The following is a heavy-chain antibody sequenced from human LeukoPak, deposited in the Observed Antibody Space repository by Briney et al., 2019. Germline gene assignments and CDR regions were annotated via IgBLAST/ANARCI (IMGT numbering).Heavy chain of an antibody. Sequence: SETLSLTCTVSGGSISSYYWSWIRQPPGKGLEWIGYIYYSGSTNYNPSLKSRVTISVDTSKNQFSLKLCSVTAADTAVYYCARQIAGDPKSRYFDLWGRGTLVTVSS. CDR1: GGSISSYY. CDR3: ARQIAGDPKSRYFDL. D-gene: IGHD2-21*01. CDR2: IYYSGST. V-gene: IGHV4-59*08. J-gene: IGHJ2*01.